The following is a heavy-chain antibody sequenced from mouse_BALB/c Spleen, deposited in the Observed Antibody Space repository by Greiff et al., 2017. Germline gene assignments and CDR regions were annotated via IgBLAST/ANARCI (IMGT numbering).Heavy chain of an antibody. D-gene: IGHD1-1*01. CDR2: ISSGSSTI. Sequence: EVKLMESGGGLVQPGGSRKLSCAASGFTFSSFGMHWVRQAPEKGLEWVAYISSGSSTIYYADTVKGRFTISRDNPKNTLFLQMTSLRSEDTAMYYCAGRGDFATPTVVATKAYFDYWGQGTTLTVSS. CDR3: AGRGDFATPTVVATKAYFDY. J-gene: IGHJ2*01. CDR1: GFTFSSFG. V-gene: IGHV5-17*02.